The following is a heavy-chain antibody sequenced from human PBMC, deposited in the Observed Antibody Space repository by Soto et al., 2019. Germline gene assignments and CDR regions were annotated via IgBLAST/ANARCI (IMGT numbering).Heavy chain of an antibody. V-gene: IGHV4-38-2*01. J-gene: IGHJ4*02. D-gene: IGHD5-12*01. CDR3: ARSSGYVPGGY. Sequence: SETLSLTCAVSGYPISSGYYWGWIRQPPGKGLEWIGIIHHSGSTYYNPSLRSRITISVDTSKNQFSLKMPSVTAADTAVYYCARSSGYVPGGYWGQGILVTVS. CDR2: IHHSGST. CDR1: GYPISSGYY.